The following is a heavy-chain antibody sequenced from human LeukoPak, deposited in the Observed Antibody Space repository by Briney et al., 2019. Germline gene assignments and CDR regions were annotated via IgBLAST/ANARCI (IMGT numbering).Heavy chain of an antibody. CDR2: IKSKTDGGTT. CDR1: GFTFSNAW. D-gene: IGHD3-9*01. V-gene: IGHV3-15*01. J-gene: IGHJ4*02. Sequence: GGSLRLSCAASGFTFSNAWMSWVRQAPGKGLEWVGRIKSKTDGGTTDYAAPVKGRFTISRDDSKNTLYLQMNSLKTEDTAVYYCTTPNYYDILTGSVDYWGQGTLVTVSS. CDR3: TTPNYYDILTGSVDY.